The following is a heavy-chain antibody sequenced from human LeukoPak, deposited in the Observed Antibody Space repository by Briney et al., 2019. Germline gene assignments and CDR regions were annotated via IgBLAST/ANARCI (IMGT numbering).Heavy chain of an antibody. CDR3: ARDLGSSWLEFYYYYYMDV. CDR1: GYIFSTYG. J-gene: IGHJ6*03. CDR2: ISAYNGNT. Sequence: ASVKVSCKASGYIFSTYGISWVRQAPGQGLEWMGWISAYNGNTNYAQKLQGRVTMTTDTSTSTAYMELRSLRSDDTAVYYCARDLGSSWLEFYYYYYMDVWGKGTTVTVSS. V-gene: IGHV1-18*01. D-gene: IGHD6-13*01.